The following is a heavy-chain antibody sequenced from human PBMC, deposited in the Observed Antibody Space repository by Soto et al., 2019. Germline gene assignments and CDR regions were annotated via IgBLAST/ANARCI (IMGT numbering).Heavy chain of an antibody. J-gene: IGHJ6*03. CDR3: ARGGWYSSSSLGRNYCYFMDV. CDR1: GDSVSSNSAA. V-gene: IGHV6-1*01. CDR2: TYYRSKWYN. D-gene: IGHD6-6*01. Sequence: QVQLQQSGPGLVKPSQTLSLTCAISGDSVSSNSAAWNWIRQSPSRGLEWLGRTYYRSKWYNDYAVSVKSRITINPDPSKNQFSLHLNSVTPEDTAVYYCARGGWYSSSSLGRNYCYFMDVWGKGTTVTVSS.